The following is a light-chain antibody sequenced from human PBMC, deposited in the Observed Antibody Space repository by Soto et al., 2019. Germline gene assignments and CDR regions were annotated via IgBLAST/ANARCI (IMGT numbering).Light chain of an antibody. CDR3: AAWDDSLNGVV. V-gene: IGLV1-44*01. CDR1: NANSGSNT. Sequence: QSVLPQPPSASGTPGQRVTISCSGSNANSGSNTVNWYQQLPGTAPKLLIYSNNQRPSGVPDRFSGSKSGTSASLAISGLQSEDEADYYCAAWDDSLNGVVFGGGTKLTVL. CDR2: SNN. J-gene: IGLJ2*01.